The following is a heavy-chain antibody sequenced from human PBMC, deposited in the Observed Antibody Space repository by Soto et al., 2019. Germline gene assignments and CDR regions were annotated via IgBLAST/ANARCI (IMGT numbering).Heavy chain of an antibody. D-gene: IGHD2-15*01. CDR3: AGAGAATLSDY. CDR2: IYYSGST. V-gene: IGHV4-59*01. Sequence: PSETLSLTCTFSGDSISNYYWSWIRQPPGKGLEWIGYIYYSGSTNYNPSLKSRVTISVDTSKNQFSLKLSSVTAADTAVYYCAGAGAATLSDYWGQGTLVTVSS. J-gene: IGHJ4*02. CDR1: GDSISNYY.